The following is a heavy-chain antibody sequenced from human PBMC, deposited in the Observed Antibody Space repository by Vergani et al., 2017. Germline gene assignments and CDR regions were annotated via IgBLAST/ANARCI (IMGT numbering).Heavy chain of an antibody. Sequence: EVQLVESGGGLVKPGGSLRLSCAASGFTFSSYSMNWVRQAPGKGLEWVSSISSSSSYIYYADAVKGRFTISRDNAKNSLYLQMNSLRAEDTAVYYCARAPSGYSSSSEYYGMDVWGQGTLVTVSS. V-gene: IGHV3-21*01. D-gene: IGHD6-6*01. CDR3: ARAPSGYSSSSEYYGMDV. CDR2: ISSSSSYI. CDR1: GFTFSSYS. J-gene: IGHJ6*02.